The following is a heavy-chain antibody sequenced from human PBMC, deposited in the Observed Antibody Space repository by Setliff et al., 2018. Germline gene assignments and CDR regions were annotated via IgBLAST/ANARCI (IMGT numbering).Heavy chain of an antibody. CDR2: INHSGST. D-gene: IGHD3-3*01. CDR1: GGSFSGYY. Sequence: SETLSLTCAVYGGSFSGYYWSWIRQPPGKGLEWIGEINHSGSTKYNPSLKSRVTISVGTSKNQFSLKLSSVTAADTAVYYCAREERYYNFWSGYFDYWGQGTLVTVS. CDR3: AREERYYNFWSGYFDY. V-gene: IGHV4-34*01. J-gene: IGHJ4*02.